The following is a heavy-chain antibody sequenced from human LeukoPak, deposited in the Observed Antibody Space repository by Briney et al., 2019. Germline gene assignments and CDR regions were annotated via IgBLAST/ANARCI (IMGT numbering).Heavy chain of an antibody. CDR2: IKQDGSEK. D-gene: IGHD7-27*01. Sequence: PGGSLRLSCAASGFTFSSYWMSWVRQAPGKGLEWVANIKQDGSEKQYVDSVKGRFAISRDNAENSLYPQMNSLKAEDTAVYYCGRFTRSGDSVYWGQGTLVTVSS. J-gene: IGHJ4*02. CDR1: GFTFSSYW. V-gene: IGHV3-7*04. CDR3: GRFTRSGDSVY.